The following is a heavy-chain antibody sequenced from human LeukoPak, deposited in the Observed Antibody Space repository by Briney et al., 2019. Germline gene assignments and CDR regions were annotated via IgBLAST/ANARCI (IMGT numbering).Heavy chain of an antibody. CDR3: AKDKGSGSYPLFDY. D-gene: IGHD1-26*01. V-gene: IGHV3-30*02. CDR1: GFTFSSYG. CDR2: IWFGGSNK. Sequence: GGSLRLSCAASGFTFSSYGMHWVRQAPGKGLERVSVIWFGGSNKYYADSVKGRFTISRDNSKNTLYLQMNSLRAEDTAVYYCAKDKGSGSYPLFDYWGQGTLVTVSS. J-gene: IGHJ4*02.